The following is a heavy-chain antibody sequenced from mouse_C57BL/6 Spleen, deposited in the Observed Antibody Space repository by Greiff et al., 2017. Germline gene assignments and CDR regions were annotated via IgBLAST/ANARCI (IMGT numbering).Heavy chain of an antibody. V-gene: IGHV1-69*01. CDR3: ARQGRGAMDY. J-gene: IGHJ4*01. Sequence: VQLQQPGAELVMPGASVKLSCKASGYTFTSYWMHWVKQRPGQGLEWIGEIDPSASYTKYNQKFKGKSTLTVYKSSSTAYMHISSLTSEATAVYYCARQGRGAMDYWGQGTSVTVSS. CDR1: GYTFTSYW. CDR2: IDPSASYT. D-gene: IGHD3-3*01.